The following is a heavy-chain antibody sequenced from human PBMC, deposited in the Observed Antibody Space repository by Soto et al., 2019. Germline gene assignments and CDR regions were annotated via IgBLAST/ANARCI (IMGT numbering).Heavy chain of an antibody. CDR1: GFTFSNFG. Sequence: QVQLVQSGGGVVQPGRSLRLSCSASGFTFSNFGMHWVRQAPGKGLEWVATILYDGRDQYYADSVRGRFTISRDNSNDTLDLQMNSLKTEDTAVYYCAKDFSSAVSRRWYFDLWCRGTLVGVSS. CDR3: AKDFSSAVSRRWYFDL. D-gene: IGHD3-22*01. J-gene: IGHJ2*01. V-gene: IGHV3-30*18. CDR2: ILYDGRDQ.